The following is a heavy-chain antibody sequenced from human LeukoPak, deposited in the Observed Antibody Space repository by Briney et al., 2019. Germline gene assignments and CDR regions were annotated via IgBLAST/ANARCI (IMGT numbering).Heavy chain of an antibody. CDR2: IYHSGST. J-gene: IGHJ3*02. V-gene: IGHV4-38-2*02. CDR1: GYSISSGYY. Sequence: PSETLSLTCTVSGYSISSGYYWGWVRQPPGKGLEWIGSIYHSGSTYYNPSLKSRVTISVDTSKNQFSLKLSSVTAADTAVYYCARAPDVDAFDIWGQGTMVTVSS. CDR3: ARAPDVDAFDI.